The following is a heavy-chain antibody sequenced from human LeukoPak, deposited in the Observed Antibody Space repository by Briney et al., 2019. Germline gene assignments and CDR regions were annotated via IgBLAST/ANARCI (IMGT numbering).Heavy chain of an antibody. CDR2: IRSIIYGGTP. CDR3: TRDQTPYY. Sequence: SGGSLRLSCTTSGFTFGDYAMTWVRQAPGKGLEWVGFIRSIIYGGTPEYAASVKGRFTISRDDSRGIAYLQMNSLNTEDTAVYYCTRDQTPYYWGQGTLVTVSS. J-gene: IGHJ4*02. V-gene: IGHV3-49*04. CDR1: GFTFGDYA.